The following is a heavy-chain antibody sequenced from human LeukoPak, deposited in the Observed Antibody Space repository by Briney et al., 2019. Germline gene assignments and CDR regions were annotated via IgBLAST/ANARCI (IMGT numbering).Heavy chain of an antibody. D-gene: IGHD3-22*01. CDR3: ASRDSSGYYGAFDI. Sequence: GGSLRLSCAVSGFTFSSYAMSWVRHPPGKGLEWVPAISGSGGSTYYADPVKGRSTISRDNSKNTLYLQMNSLRAEDTAVYYCASRDSSGYYGAFDIWGQGTMVTVSS. CDR2: ISGSGGST. CDR1: GFTFSSYA. V-gene: IGHV3-23*01. J-gene: IGHJ3*02.